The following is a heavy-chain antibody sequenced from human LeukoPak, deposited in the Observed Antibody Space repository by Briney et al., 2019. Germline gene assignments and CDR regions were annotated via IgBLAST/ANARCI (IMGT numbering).Heavy chain of an antibody. V-gene: IGHV1-8*03. CDR3: ARVTVVVPPTQIWFDP. CDR1: GYTFTIYD. Sequence: ASVTVSFKSSGYTFTIYDINWVRQATGQGLEWMGWINPNSGNTGYAQKFQGRVTITRNTSISTAYMELSSLRSEDTAVYYCARVTVVVPPTQIWFDPWGQGTLVTVSS. CDR2: INPNSGNT. J-gene: IGHJ5*02. D-gene: IGHD2-2*01.